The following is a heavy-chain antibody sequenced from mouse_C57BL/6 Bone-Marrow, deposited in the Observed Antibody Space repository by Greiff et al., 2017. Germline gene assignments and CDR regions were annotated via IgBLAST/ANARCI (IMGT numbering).Heavy chain of an antibody. CDR3: ARQGGYYGSSYSFAY. V-gene: IGHV5-12*01. CDR2: ISNGGGST. D-gene: IGHD1-1*01. J-gene: IGHJ3*01. CDR1: GFTFSDYY. Sequence: EVKLVESGGGLVQPGGSLKLSCAASGFTFSDYYMYWVRQTPEKRLEWVAYISNGGGSTYYPDTVKGRFTISRDNAKNTLYLQMSRLKSEDTAMYYCARQGGYYGSSYSFAYWGQGTLVTVSA.